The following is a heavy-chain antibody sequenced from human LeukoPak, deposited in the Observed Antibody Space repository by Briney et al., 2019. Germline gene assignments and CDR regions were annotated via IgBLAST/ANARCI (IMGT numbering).Heavy chain of an antibody. D-gene: IGHD2-8*01. CDR1: GFTFDDYG. Sequence: GGSLRLSCAASGFTFDDYGMSWVRQAPGKGLEWVSGINWNGGSTGYADSVKGRFTISRDNAKNSLYLQMNSLRAEDTALYYCANGYCTNGVCYPYYYYYMDVWGKGTTVTVSS. CDR2: INWNGGST. J-gene: IGHJ6*03. V-gene: IGHV3-20*04. CDR3: ANGYCTNGVCYPYYYYYMDV.